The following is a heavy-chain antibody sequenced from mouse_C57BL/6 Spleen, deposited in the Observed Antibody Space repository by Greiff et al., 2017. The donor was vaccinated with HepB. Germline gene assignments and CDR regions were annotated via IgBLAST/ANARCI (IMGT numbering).Heavy chain of an antibody. CDR2: IYPGGGYT. D-gene: IGHD2-4*01. V-gene: IGHV1-63*01. CDR1: GYTFTNYW. J-gene: IGHJ4*01. CDR3: AREDYPYAMDY. Sequence: VQLQQSGAELVRPGTSVKMSCKASGYTFTNYWIGWAKQRPGHGLEWIGDIYPGGGYTNYNEKFKGKATLTADKSSSTAYMQFSSLTSEDSAIYYCAREDYPYAMDYWGQGTSVTVSS.